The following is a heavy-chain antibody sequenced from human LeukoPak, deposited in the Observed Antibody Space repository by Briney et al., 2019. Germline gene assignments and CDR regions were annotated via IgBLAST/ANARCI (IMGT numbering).Heavy chain of an antibody. CDR3: ARESTYYYYDNSGYLDY. V-gene: IGHV4-39*02. CDR2: IYYSGST. CDR1: GGSISSSSYY. Sequence: PSETLSLTCTVSGGSISSSSYYWDWIRQPPGKGLEWIGSIYYSGSTYYNPSLKSRVTISVDTSKNQISLKLSSVTAADTAVYYCARESTYYYYDNSGYLDYWGQGTLVTVSS. D-gene: IGHD3-22*01. J-gene: IGHJ4*02.